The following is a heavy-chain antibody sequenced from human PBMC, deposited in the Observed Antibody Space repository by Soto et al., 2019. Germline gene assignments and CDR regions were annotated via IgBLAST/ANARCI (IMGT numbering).Heavy chain of an antibody. D-gene: IGHD6-25*01. CDR3: ARNFEGSSSGWTLSHFDY. V-gene: IGHV4-39*01. Sequence: QPQLQESGPGLVKPSETLSLTCTVSGGSISSPSYYWGWIRQPPGKGLEWIGSVYFTGSTYYNPSLRSRVTMSVDTSMNQFSLNLSSLTAADTALYYCARNFEGSSSGWTLSHFDYWGHGTLVTVSS. J-gene: IGHJ4*01. CDR2: VYFTGST. CDR1: GGSISSPSYY.